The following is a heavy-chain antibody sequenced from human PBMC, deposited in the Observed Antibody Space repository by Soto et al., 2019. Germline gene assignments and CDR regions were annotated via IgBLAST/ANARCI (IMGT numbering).Heavy chain of an antibody. Sequence: QVQLPQWGAGLLKPSETLSLTCAVYGGSFSGYYWSWIRQPPGKGLEWIGEINHSGSTNYNPSLKSRVTISVDMSKNQFSLKLSSVTVADTAVYYCARMWGGYNSHWGQGTLVTVSS. CDR3: ARMWGGYNSH. CDR2: INHSGST. D-gene: IGHD6-25*01. CDR1: GGSFSGYY. J-gene: IGHJ4*02. V-gene: IGHV4-34*02.